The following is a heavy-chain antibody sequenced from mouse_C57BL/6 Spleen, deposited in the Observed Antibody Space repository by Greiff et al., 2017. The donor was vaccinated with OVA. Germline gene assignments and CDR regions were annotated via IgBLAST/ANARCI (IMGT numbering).Heavy chain of an antibody. Sequence: QVQLQQSGAELVKPGASVKISCKASGYAFSSYWMNWVKQSPGKGLEWIGQIYPGDGDTNYNGKFKGKAPLTAAKSSSTASLHLSNLTSEDSAVYVWERRYYYGRSYGWDFEVWGTGTTVTVSS. CDR3: ERRYYYGRSYGWDFEV. J-gene: IGHJ1*03. V-gene: IGHV1-80*01. CDR2: IYPGDGDT. D-gene: IGHD1-1*01. CDR1: GYAFSSYW.